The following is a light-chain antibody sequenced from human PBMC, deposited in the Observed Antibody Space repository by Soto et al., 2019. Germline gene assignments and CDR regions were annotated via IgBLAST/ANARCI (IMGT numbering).Light chain of an antibody. CDR3: QQHNAY. V-gene: IGKV3D-15*01. Sequence: EVVMTQSAATLSVSPGERATLSCRASQSVSSNVAWYQQKPGQAPRLLIYDASNRATGIPSRFSGSGSGTEFTLSISSLQPEDFATYYCQQHNAYFGQGTRLEIK. CDR2: DAS. CDR1: QSVSSN. J-gene: IGKJ5*01.